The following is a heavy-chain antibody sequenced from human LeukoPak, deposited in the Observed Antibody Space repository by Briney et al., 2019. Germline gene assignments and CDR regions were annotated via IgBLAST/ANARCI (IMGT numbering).Heavy chain of an antibody. D-gene: IGHD2-15*01. V-gene: IGHV1-18*01. CDR2: ISAYNGNT. J-gene: IGHJ3*02. CDR1: GYTFTSYG. Sequence: ASVKVSCKASGYTFTSYGISWVRQAPGQGLEWMGWISAYNGNTNNAQKLQGRVTMTTDASTSTAYMELRSLRSGDTAVYYCASLYCSGGSCYGGRDAFDIWGQGTMVTVSS. CDR3: ASLYCSGGSCYGGRDAFDI.